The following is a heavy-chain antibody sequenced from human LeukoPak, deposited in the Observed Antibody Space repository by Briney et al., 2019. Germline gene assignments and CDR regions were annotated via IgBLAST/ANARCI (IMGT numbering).Heavy chain of an antibody. V-gene: IGHV3-7*01. CDR1: GFTFSSYW. J-gene: IGHJ5*02. CDR2: IKQDGSEK. D-gene: IGHD3-16*01. CDR3: ARDYRGGTWFDP. Sequence: PGGSLRLSCAPSGFTFSSYWMSWVRQAPGKGLEWVANIKQDGSEKYYVDSVKGRFTISRDNAQNSLYLQMNSLRAKDTAVYYCARDYRGGTWFDPWGQGTLVTVSS.